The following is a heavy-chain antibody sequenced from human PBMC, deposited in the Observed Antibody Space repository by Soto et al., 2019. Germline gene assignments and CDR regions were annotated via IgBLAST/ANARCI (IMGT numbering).Heavy chain of an antibody. Sequence: GGSLRLSCAASGFTFSSYGMHWVRQAPGKGLEWVAVLSYDGSNKYYADSVKGRFTISRDNSKNTLYLQMNSLRAEDTAVYYCAKQAGLHEYYFDYWGQGTLVTVSS. CDR2: LSYDGSNK. CDR3: AKQAGLHEYYFDY. J-gene: IGHJ4*02. V-gene: IGHV3-30*18. D-gene: IGHD2-21*02. CDR1: GFTFSSYG.